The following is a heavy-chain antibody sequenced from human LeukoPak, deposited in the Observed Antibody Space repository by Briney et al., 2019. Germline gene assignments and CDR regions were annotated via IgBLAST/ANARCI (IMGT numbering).Heavy chain of an antibody. J-gene: IGHJ4*02. CDR3: ARDRSSWYSHDY. CDR1: GGSFSGYY. D-gene: IGHD6-13*01. V-gene: IGHV4-34*01. CDR2: INHSGST. Sequence: SETLSLTCAVYGGSFSGYYWSWIRQSPGKGLEWIGEINHSGSTNYNPSLKSRVTISVDTSKNQFSLKLSSVTAADTAVYYCARDRSSWYSHDYWGQGTLVTVSS.